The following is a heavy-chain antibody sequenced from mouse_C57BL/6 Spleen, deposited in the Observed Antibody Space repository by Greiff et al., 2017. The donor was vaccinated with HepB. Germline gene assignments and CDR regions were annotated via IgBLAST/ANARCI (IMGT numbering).Heavy chain of an antibody. J-gene: IGHJ2*01. CDR1: GFNIKDDY. D-gene: IGHD1-3*01. Sequence: EVQLQQSGAELVRPGASVKLSCTASGFNIKDDYMHWVKQRPEQGLEWIGWIDPENGDTEYASKFQGKATITADTSSNTAYLQLSSLTSEDTAVYYCTKIDNYEVYWGQGTTLTVSS. CDR3: TKIDNYEVY. V-gene: IGHV14-4*01. CDR2: IDPENGDT.